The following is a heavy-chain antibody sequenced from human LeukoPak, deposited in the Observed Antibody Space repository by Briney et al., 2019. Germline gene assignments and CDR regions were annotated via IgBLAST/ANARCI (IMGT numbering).Heavy chain of an antibody. CDR2: MNPKSGNT. Sequence: ASVKVSCKASGYTFTSNDINWVRQATGQGPEWMGWMNPKSGNTGYAQKFQGRVTMTRNTSISTAYMELSSLRSDDTAVYYCARTIQLWLRNDLGYWGQGTLVTVSS. V-gene: IGHV1-8*01. CDR3: ARTIQLWLRNDLGY. J-gene: IGHJ4*02. CDR1: GYTFTSND. D-gene: IGHD5-18*01.